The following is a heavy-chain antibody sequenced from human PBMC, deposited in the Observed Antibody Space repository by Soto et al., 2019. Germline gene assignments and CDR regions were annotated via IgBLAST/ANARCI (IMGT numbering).Heavy chain of an antibody. V-gene: IGHV1-18*01. Sequence: QVHLVQSGVEVKTPGASVKVSCQASGYTFFTYDISWVRQAPGQGLEWMGWISTYSGDTKYAQKFQGRGTMTTDTSTTTADLELRSLRSDDTAVYYCARHHGPTTSENWFDPWGQGTLVTVSS. CDR2: ISTYSGDT. J-gene: IGHJ5*02. D-gene: IGHD5-12*01. CDR1: GYTFFTYD. CDR3: ARHHGPTTSENWFDP.